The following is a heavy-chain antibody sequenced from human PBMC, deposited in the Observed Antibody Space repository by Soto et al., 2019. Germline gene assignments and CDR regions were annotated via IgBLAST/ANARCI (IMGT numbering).Heavy chain of an antibody. CDR1: GGSISSYY. CDR3: ASHEPLTKDYGDAYYYYMDV. D-gene: IGHD4-17*01. J-gene: IGHJ6*03. V-gene: IGHV4-59*08. Sequence: PAETLFLSYTVAGGSISSYYWSGIRQPPGKGQEWSGYIYCSGSTHYNPPLKRRVTISVDTSKHQFSLKLSSVTAADTAVYYCASHEPLTKDYGDAYYYYMDVWGKGTTVTVS. CDR2: IYCSGST.